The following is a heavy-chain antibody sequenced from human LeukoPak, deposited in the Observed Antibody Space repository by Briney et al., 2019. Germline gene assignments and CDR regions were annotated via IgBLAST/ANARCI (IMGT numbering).Heavy chain of an antibody. CDR2: IIPILGIA. CDR3: ASWYYYDSSGYYYAY. Sequence: ASVKVSCKASGYTFTSYAISWVRQAPGQGLEWMGRIIPILGIANYAQKFQGRVTITADKSTSTAYMELSSLRSEDTAVYYCASWYYYDSSGYYYAYWGQGTLVTVSS. V-gene: IGHV1-69*04. CDR1: GYTFTSYA. J-gene: IGHJ4*02. D-gene: IGHD3-22*01.